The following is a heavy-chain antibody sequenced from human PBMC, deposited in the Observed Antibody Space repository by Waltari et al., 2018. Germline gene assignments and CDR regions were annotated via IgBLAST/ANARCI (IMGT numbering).Heavy chain of an antibody. Sequence: QLQLQESGPGLVKPSETLSLTCSVSGGSISSPTHCWVWIRQPPGKGLEWIGSIFYSGSTSVNKARESRVISVDTAKNQFSLKRSSVTAADAAVYYCARQRLYDDSWFDPWGQGTLVTVSS. CDR3: ARQRLYDDSWFDP. CDR2: IFYSGST. CDR1: GGSISSPTHC. D-gene: IGHD3-22*01. V-gene: IGHV4-39*01. J-gene: IGHJ5*02.